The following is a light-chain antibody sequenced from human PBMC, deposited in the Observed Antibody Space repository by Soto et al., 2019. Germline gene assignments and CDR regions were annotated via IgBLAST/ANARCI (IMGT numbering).Light chain of an antibody. CDR3: NQYHSSFT. V-gene: IGKV3-20*01. CDR1: QSVSSSS. CDR2: GAS. J-gene: IGKJ4*02. Sequence: EIVVTQSPGTLSLSPGEGATLSCRASQSVSSSSLTWYQQKRGQAPRLLIYGASTRATGIPDRFSGSGSGTDFTPTISRLEPEDFAVYYCNQYHSSFTFGGGTQVEIK.